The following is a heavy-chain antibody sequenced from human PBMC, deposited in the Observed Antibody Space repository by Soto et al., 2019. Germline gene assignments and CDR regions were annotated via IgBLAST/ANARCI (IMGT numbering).Heavy chain of an antibody. D-gene: IGHD6-13*01. Sequence: GGSLRLSCAASGFTFSSYGMHWVRQAPGKGLEWVAVIWYDGSNKYYADSVKGRFTISRDNSKNTLYLQMNSLRAEDTGVYFCAGDKVAAAGSFDYWGQGTLVTVSS. CDR1: GFTFSSYG. J-gene: IGHJ4*02. V-gene: IGHV3-33*01. CDR2: IWYDGSNK. CDR3: AGDKVAAAGSFDY.